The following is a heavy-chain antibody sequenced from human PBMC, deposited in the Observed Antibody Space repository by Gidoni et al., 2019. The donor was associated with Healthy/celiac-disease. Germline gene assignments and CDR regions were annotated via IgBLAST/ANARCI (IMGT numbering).Heavy chain of an antibody. CDR2: IYYSGST. D-gene: IGHD2-21*02. CDR3: ARDPYCGGDCNSGEFDY. CDR1: GGSISSSSYY. Sequence: QLQLQESGPGLVKPSETLSLTCTVSGGSISSSSYYWGWIRQPPGKGLEWIGSIYYSGSTYYNPSLKSRVTISVDTSKNQFSLKLSSVTAADTAVYYCARDPYCGGDCNSGEFDYWGQGTLVTVSS. J-gene: IGHJ4*02. V-gene: IGHV4-39*07.